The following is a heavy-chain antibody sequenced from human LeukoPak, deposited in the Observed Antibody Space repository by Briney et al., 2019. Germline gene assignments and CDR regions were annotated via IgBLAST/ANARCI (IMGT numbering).Heavy chain of an antibody. CDR2: INPNSGGT. CDR1: GYTFTGYY. Sequence: ASVKVSCKASGYTFTGYYMHWMRQAPGQGLERMGWINPNSGGTNYAQKFQGRVTMTRDTSISTAYMELSRLRSDDTAVYYCARDYYYGSGSYFGISSGYWGQGTLVTVSS. V-gene: IGHV1-2*02. CDR3: ARDYYYGSGSYFGISSGY. D-gene: IGHD3-10*01. J-gene: IGHJ4*02.